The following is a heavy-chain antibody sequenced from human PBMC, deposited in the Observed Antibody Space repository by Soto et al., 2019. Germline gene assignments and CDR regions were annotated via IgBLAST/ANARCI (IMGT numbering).Heavy chain of an antibody. CDR3: ARQLTRYSSGWYYFDY. D-gene: IGHD6-19*01. Sequence: PSETLSLTCTVSGGSISSSSYYWGWIRQPPGKGLEWIGSIYYSGSTYYNPSLKSRVTISVDTSKNQFSLKLSSVTAADTAVYNCARQLTRYSSGWYYFDYWGQGTLVTVSS. J-gene: IGHJ4*02. CDR2: IYYSGST. V-gene: IGHV4-39*01. CDR1: GGSISSSSYY.